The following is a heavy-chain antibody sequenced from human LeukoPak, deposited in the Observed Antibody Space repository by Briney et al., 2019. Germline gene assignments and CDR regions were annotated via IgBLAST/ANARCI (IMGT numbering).Heavy chain of an antibody. D-gene: IGHD4-17*01. CDR3: ARGWFGTKKPNLHTTVTRGLDAFDI. V-gene: IGHV4-39*07. CDR2: IYYSGST. Sequence: PSETLSLTCTVSGGSISSSSYYWGWIRQPPGKGLEWIGSIYYSGSTYYNPSLKSRVTISVDTSKNQFSLKLSSVTAADTAVYYCARGWFGTKKPNLHTTVTRGLDAFDIWGQGTMVTVSS. CDR1: GGSISSSSYY. J-gene: IGHJ3*02.